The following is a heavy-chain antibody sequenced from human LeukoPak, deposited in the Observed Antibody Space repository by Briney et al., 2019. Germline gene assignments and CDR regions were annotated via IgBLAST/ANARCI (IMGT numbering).Heavy chain of an antibody. CDR3: ARQREITMIVVVMDYYYGMDV. D-gene: IGHD3-22*01. CDR2: INPNSGGT. J-gene: IGHJ6*02. V-gene: IGHV1-2*02. Sequence: GASVKVSCKASGYTFTGCYMHWVRQAPGQGLEWMGWINPNSGGTKYAQKFQGRVTMTRDTSISTAYMELSGLRSDDTAVYYCARQREITMIVVVMDYYYGMDVWGQGTTVTVSS. CDR1: GYTFTGCY.